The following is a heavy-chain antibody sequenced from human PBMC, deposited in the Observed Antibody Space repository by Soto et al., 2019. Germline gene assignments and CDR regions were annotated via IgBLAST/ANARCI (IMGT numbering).Heavy chain of an antibody. Sequence: ASVKVSCKASGYTFTSYGISWVRQAPGQGLEWMGWISAYNGNTNYAQKLQGRVTMTTDTSTSTAYMELRSLRSDDTAVYYCARDRPLIVGVPPGYYYYGMDVWGQGTTVTVSS. CDR2: ISAYNGNT. CDR3: ARDRPLIVGVPPGYYYYGMDV. D-gene: IGHD1-26*01. CDR1: GYTFTSYG. J-gene: IGHJ6*02. V-gene: IGHV1-18*04.